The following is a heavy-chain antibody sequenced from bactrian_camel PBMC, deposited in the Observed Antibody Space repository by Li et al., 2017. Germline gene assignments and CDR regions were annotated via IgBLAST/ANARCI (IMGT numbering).Heavy chain of an antibody. Sequence: DVQLVESGGGLVQPGGSLRLSCTASGFTFNRVDMNWVRQAPGKGLEWVASVTQYGNIAYYADSVKGRFTITRNNDKSAVYLQMNSLKTEDTALYYCAPGGAWYYYDYGGQGTQVTVS. V-gene: IGHV3S40*01. CDR3: APGGAWYYYDY. D-gene: IGHD7*01. CDR2: VTQYGNIA. CDR1: GFTFNRVD. J-gene: IGHJ4*01.